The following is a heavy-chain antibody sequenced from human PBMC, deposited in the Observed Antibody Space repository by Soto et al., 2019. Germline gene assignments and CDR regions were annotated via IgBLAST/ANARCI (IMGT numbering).Heavy chain of an antibody. D-gene: IGHD3-3*01. V-gene: IGHV1-18*04. CDR2: ISAYNGNT. Sequence: ASVKVSCKASGYTFTSYGISWVRQAPGQGLEWMGWISAYNGNTNYAQKLQGRVTMTTDTSTSTAYMELRSLRSDDTAVYYCARLFFEGDVYYDFWSGYSNWFDPWGQGTLVTVSS. CDR1: GYTFTSYG. J-gene: IGHJ5*02. CDR3: ARLFFEGDVYYDFWSGYSNWFDP.